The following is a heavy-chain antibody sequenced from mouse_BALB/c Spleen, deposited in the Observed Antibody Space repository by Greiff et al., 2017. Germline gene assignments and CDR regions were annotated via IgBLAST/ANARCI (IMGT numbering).Heavy chain of an antibody. Sequence: VQGVESGPGLVAPSQSLSITCTVSGFSLTSYGVHWVRQPPGKGLEWLGVIWAGGSTNYNSALMSRLSISKDNSKSQVFLKMNSLQTDDTAMYYCARENYGSCGFDYWGQGTTLTVSA. CDR1: GFSLTSYG. D-gene: IGHD1-1*01. CDR2: IWAGGST. CDR3: ARENYGSCGFDY. V-gene: IGHV2-9*02. J-gene: IGHJ2*01.